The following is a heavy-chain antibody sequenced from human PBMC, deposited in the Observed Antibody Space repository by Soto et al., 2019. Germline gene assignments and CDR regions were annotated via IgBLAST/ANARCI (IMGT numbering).Heavy chain of an antibody. V-gene: IGHV3-23*01. CDR2: ISGSGGST. J-gene: IGHJ4*02. Sequence: EVQLLESGGGLVQPGGSLRLSCAASGFTLSSYAMNWVRQAPGKGLEWVSVISGSGGSTYYADSVKGRFTISRDNSKNTLYLQMNSLRAEDTAVYYCARRSSSWYFDYWGQGTLVTVSS. CDR3: ARRSSSWYFDY. D-gene: IGHD6-13*01. CDR1: GFTLSSYA.